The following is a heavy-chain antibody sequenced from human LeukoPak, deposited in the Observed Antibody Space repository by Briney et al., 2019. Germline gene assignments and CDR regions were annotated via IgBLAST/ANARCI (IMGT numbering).Heavy chain of an antibody. CDR1: GYTFTSYD. V-gene: IGHV1-2*02. Sequence: ASVKVSCKASGYTFTSYDINWVRQATGQGLEWMGWINPNSGDTHYAQKFQGRVTMTRDTSISTAYMELSSLTFDDTAVYYCARDYDFWSGSLIDYWGQGTLVTVAS. J-gene: IGHJ4*02. CDR2: INPNSGDT. D-gene: IGHD3-3*01. CDR3: ARDYDFWSGSLIDY.